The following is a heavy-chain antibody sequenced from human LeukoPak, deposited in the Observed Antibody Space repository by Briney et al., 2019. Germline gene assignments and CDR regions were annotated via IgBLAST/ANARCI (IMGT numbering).Heavy chain of an antibody. CDR1: GGSFSGYF. Sequence: SDTLSLTCSVYGGSFSGYFWSWFRQPPGKGLEWIGEINRSGSTNYNSSLSLKSRVTISVDTSKNQFSLKLSSVTAADTAVYYCAVSAAALFDLWGQGTLVTVSS. D-gene: IGHD6-6*01. J-gene: IGHJ5*02. V-gene: IGHV4-34*01. CDR2: INRSGST. CDR3: AVSAAALFDL.